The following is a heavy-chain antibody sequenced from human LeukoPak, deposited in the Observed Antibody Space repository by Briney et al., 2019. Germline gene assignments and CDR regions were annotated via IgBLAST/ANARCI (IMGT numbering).Heavy chain of an antibody. D-gene: IGHD6-19*01. CDR1: GGSVSSYY. J-gene: IGHJ6*02. V-gene: IGHV4-59*02. CDR2: IYYSGST. Sequence: PSETLSLTCTVSGGSVSSYYWSWIRQPPGKGLEWIGYIYYSGSTNYNPSLKSRVTISVDTSKNQFSLKLSSVTAADTAVYYCARRRSYLAVAGSFWYYYGMDVWGQGTTVTVSS. CDR3: ARRRSYLAVAGSFWYYYGMDV.